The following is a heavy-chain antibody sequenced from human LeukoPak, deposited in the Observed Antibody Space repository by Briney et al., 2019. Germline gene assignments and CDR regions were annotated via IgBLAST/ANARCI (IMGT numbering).Heavy chain of an antibody. V-gene: IGHV3-74*01. J-gene: IGHJ4*02. CDR1: GFTFSTSW. CDR3: VRDMGYYDKV. D-gene: IGHD3-22*01. Sequence: PGGSLRLSCAASGFTFSTSWMHWVRQAPGEGLVWVSRINSDGNDRNYADSVKGRFTISRDNAKNTLYLQMNSLRVEDTAVYYCVRDMGYYDKVWGQGTLVTVSS. CDR2: INSDGNDR.